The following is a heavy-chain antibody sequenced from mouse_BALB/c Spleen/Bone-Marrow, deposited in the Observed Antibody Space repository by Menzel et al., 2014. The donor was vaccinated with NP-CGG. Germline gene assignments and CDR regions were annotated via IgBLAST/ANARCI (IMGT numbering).Heavy chain of an antibody. CDR2: IDSANGNI. CDR3: AKYVCGFYFDY. Sequence: EVKLMESGAELVKPGASVKLSCTASGLNIKDTYMHWVKQRTEQGLEWIGRIDSANGNIKYDPKFQGKATITADASSKTNYLKLSSLTSEDTAVYYCAKYVCGFYFDYWGQGTTLTVSS. D-gene: IGHD5-1-1*01. V-gene: IGHV14-3*02. CDR1: GLNIKDTY. J-gene: IGHJ2*01.